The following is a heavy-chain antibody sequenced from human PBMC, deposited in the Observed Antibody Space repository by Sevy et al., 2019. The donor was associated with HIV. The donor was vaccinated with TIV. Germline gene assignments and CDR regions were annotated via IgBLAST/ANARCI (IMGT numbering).Heavy chain of an antibody. CDR2: IYYTGST. V-gene: IGHV4-59*01. J-gene: IGHJ5*02. CDR1: GGSLSAFY. D-gene: IGHD5-12*01. CDR3: TRAPPVRSGDDSLNWFDP. Sequence: SETLSLPCTVSGGSLSAFYWSWVRQPPGKALEYIWYIYYTGSTNYNPSLENRVTMSVDTSKNQFSLKLNSVTAADTAVYYCTRAPPVRSGDDSLNWFDPWGQGTLVTVSS.